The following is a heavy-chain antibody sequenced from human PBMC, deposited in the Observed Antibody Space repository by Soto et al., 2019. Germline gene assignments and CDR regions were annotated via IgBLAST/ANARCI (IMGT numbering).Heavy chain of an antibody. CDR3: ARVAYGVDNRELDY. Sequence: GGSLRLSCAASGFTFSSYAMHWVRQAPGKGLEYVSAISSNGGSTYYANSVKGRFTISRDNSKNTLYLQMGSLRAEDMAVYYCARVAYGVDNRELDYWGQGTMVTVSS. J-gene: IGHJ4*02. CDR2: ISSNGGST. CDR1: GFTFSSYA. D-gene: IGHD4-17*01. V-gene: IGHV3-64*01.